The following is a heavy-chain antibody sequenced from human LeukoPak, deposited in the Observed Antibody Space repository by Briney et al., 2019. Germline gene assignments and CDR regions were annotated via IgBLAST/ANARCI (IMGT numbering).Heavy chain of an antibody. Sequence: ASVKVSCKASGYTFTGYYIHWVRQAPGQGLEWMGWINPNSGGTNYAQKFQGRVTMTRDTSISTAYMELSRLRSDDTAVYYCARDFAPYCGGDCHDAFDIWGQGTMVTVSS. D-gene: IGHD2-21*01. J-gene: IGHJ3*02. V-gene: IGHV1-2*02. CDR3: ARDFAPYCGGDCHDAFDI. CDR1: GYTFTGYY. CDR2: INPNSGGT.